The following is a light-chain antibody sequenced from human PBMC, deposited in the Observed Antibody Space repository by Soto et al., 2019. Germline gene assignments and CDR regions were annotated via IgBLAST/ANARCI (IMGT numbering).Light chain of an antibody. CDR2: EVS. V-gene: IGLV2-14*01. CDR1: SSDVGASNY. CDR3: SSYTNRYIMV. J-gene: IGLJ2*01. Sequence: QSALTQPASVSGSPGQSITISCTGTSSDVGASNYVSWYQQHPGKVPKLIIYEVSNRPSGVSNRFSGSKSANTASLTISGLQDEDEADYYCSSYTNRYIMVFGGGPQLNVL.